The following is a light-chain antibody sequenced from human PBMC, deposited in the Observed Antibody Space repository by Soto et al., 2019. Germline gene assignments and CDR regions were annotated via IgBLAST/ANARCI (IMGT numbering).Light chain of an antibody. CDR2: DAS. J-gene: IGKJ5*01. CDR1: QSVSSRR. CDR3: QQYGSSPIT. Sequence: EMGLAQSPGTLSMYTGERATLSCRASQSVSSRRLGWYQQKPGQAPRLLIYDASGRVPGSPARFSGSGSGTDFTLIISRLEPEDFAVYYCQQYGSSPITFGQGTRLEIK. V-gene: IGKV3-20*01.